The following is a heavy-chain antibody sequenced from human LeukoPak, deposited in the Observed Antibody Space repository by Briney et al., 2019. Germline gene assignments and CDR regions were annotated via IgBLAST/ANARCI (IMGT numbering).Heavy chain of an antibody. Sequence: ASVKVSCKASGYTFTSYDINWVRQATGQGLEWMGWMNPNSGNTGYAQKFQGRVTMTRNTSISTAYMELSSLRSEDTAVYYCAQTYYSYDFWSGYCRNYYMDVWGKGTTVTVSS. D-gene: IGHD3-3*01. CDR2: MNPNSGNT. CDR1: GYTFTSYD. V-gene: IGHV1-8*01. J-gene: IGHJ6*03. CDR3: AQTYYSYDFWSGYCRNYYMDV.